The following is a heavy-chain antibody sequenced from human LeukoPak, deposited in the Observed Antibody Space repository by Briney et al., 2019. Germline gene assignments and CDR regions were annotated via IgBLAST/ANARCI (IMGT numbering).Heavy chain of an antibody. CDR2: ISSSSSYI. CDR1: GFTFSSYS. J-gene: IGHJ4*02. CDR3: TTEYYGDYHY. D-gene: IGHD4-17*01. V-gene: IGHV3-21*03. Sequence: TGGSLRLSCAASGFTFSSYSMNWVRQAPGKGLEWVSSISSSSSYIYYADSVKGRFTISRDNAKNSLYLQMNSLKTEDTAVYYCTTEYYGDYHYWGQGTLVTVSS.